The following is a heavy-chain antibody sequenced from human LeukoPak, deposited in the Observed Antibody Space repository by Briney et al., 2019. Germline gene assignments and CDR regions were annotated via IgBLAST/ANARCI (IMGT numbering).Heavy chain of an antibody. CDR1: GFSFSNYA. V-gene: IGHV3-23*01. CDR2: IIASSGST. D-gene: IGHD5-12*01. CDR3: AKGGYDYVEMGYFDY. J-gene: IGHJ4*02. Sequence: SGGSLRLSCASSGFSFSNYAMGWVRQAPGKGLEWVPLIIASSGSTFYADSVKGRFTISRDNPKNTLYLQMNSLRAEDTAVYYCAKGGYDYVEMGYFDYWGQGTLVTVSS.